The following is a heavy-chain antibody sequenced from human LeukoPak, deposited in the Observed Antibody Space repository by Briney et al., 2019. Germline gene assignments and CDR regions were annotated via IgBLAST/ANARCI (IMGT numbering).Heavy chain of an antibody. CDR1: GGSISDYY. D-gene: IGHD3/OR15-3a*01. V-gene: IGHV4-59*01. J-gene: IGHJ4*02. Sequence: SVTLSLTCTVSGGSISDYYWNWIRQPPGKGLEWIGYIYYSGSTNFNPSLKSRVTLSIDTSKNHFSLKLSSVTAADTAVYYCARGTGLDYWGQGALVTVSS. CDR3: ARGTGLDY. CDR2: IYYSGST.